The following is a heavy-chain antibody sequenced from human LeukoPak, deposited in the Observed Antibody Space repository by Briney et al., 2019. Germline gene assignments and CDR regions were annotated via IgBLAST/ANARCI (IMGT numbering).Heavy chain of an antibody. D-gene: IGHD4-23*01. CDR3: ASRSYGGPFDY. J-gene: IGHJ4*02. V-gene: IGHV4-31*03. CDR1: GGSISSGNYY. CDR2: IYYSGST. Sequence: SQTLSLTCTVSGGSISSGNYYWNWIRQHPGKGLEWIGYIYYSGSTYYNPSLRSRVTISVDTSKNQFSLKLSSVTAADTAVYYCASRSYGGPFDYWGQGTLVTVSS.